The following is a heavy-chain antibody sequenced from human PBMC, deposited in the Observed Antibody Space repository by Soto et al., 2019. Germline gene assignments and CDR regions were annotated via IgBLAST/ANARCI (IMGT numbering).Heavy chain of an antibody. CDR1: GFTFTNYA. CDR2: VGGSGVTT. J-gene: IGHJ5*02. CDR3: AKEDGSGSYVDR. Sequence: EVQLLESGGDLVQPGGSLRLSCAASGFTFTNYAMSWVRQAPGKGLEWVSSVGGSGVTTYYADSVKGRFTISRDNSKNTLYLHMDSLRAEDTAVYFCAKEDGSGSYVDRWGQGTRVTVSS. D-gene: IGHD3-10*01. V-gene: IGHV3-23*01.